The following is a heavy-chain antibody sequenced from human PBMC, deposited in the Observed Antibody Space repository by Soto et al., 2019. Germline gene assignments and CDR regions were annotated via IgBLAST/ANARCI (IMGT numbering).Heavy chain of an antibody. CDR3: ATDPWTYASGGYYTPYFDY. J-gene: IGHJ4*02. V-gene: IGHV3-30*03. CDR2: IAFDGSNT. Sequence: QVQLVESGGGVVQPGRSLRLSCAASGFTFSSYGMHWVRQAPGKGLEWVALIAFDGSNTYYADSVKGRFTISRDNSKNTLDLHMNRLRAEDRAVYFCATDPWTYASGGYYTPYFDYWGQGTLVTVSS. D-gene: IGHD3-10*01. CDR1: GFTFSSYG.